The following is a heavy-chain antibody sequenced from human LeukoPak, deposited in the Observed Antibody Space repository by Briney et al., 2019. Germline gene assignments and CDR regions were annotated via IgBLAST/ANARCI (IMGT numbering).Heavy chain of an antibody. Sequence: GESLQISCKGSGYTFTNYWIGWVRQMPGKGLEWMGIIYPDDSDTRYSPSFQGQVTISTDKSISTAYLQWNSLKASDTAMYYCAREGSSGWYWYFDLWGRGTLVTVSS. CDR2: IYPDDSDT. V-gene: IGHV5-51*01. CDR1: GYTFTNYW. J-gene: IGHJ2*01. CDR3: AREGSSGWYWYFDL. D-gene: IGHD6-19*01.